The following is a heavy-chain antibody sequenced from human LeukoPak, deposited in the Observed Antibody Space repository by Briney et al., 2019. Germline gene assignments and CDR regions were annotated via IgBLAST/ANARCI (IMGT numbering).Heavy chain of an antibody. J-gene: IGHJ4*02. Sequence: TGGSLRLSCATSGFTVSSSYLSWVRQAPGKGLEWVSVIYSDGSTYYADSVKGRFTISRDNSKNTLFLQMNSLRAEDTAVYYCARWVVATMFDYWGPGTLVTVSS. D-gene: IGHD5-12*01. CDR3: ARWVVATMFDY. CDR1: GFTVSSSY. V-gene: IGHV3-66*01. CDR2: IYSDGST.